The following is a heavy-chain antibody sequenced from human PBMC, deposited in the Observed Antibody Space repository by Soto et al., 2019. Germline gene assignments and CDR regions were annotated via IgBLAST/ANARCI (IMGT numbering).Heavy chain of an antibody. V-gene: IGHV1-69*08. CDR2: IIPILGIA. J-gene: IGHJ6*02. CDR1: GGTFSSYT. Sequence: QVQLVQSGAEVKKPGSSVNVSCKASGGTFSSYTISWVRQAPGQGLEWMGRIIPILGIANYAQKFQGRVTITADKSTSTAYMELSSLRSEDTAVYYCARDKGSFYYYYGMDVWGQGTTVTVSS. CDR3: ARDKGSFYYYYGMDV.